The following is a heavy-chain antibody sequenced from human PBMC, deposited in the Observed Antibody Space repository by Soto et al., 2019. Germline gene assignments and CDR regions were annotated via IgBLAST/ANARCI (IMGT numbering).Heavy chain of an antibody. CDR1: GGSISSYY. J-gene: IGHJ4*02. CDR2: IYYSGST. CDR3: ARAIVGSSLRFSLFDY. Sequence: SETLSLTCTVSGGSISSYYWSWIRQPPGKGLEWIGYIYYSGSTNYNPSLKSRVTISVDTSKNQFSLKLSSVTAADTAVYYCARAIVGSSLRFSLFDYWGQRNLVTLAS. V-gene: IGHV4-59*01. D-gene: IGHD1-26*01.